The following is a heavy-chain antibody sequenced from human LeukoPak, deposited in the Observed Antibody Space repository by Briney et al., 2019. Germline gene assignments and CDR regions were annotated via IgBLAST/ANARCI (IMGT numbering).Heavy chain of an antibody. CDR2: ITAGGDRT. Sequence: PGGSLRLSCAASGFTFRSYGMSWVRQAPGKGLEWVSGITAGGDRTYYGDSVQGRFTISRDNSKNTLYLQMNSLRAEDTAVYYCARRYYYYYMDVWGKGTTVTVSS. V-gene: IGHV3-23*01. CDR3: ARRYYYYYMDV. J-gene: IGHJ6*03. CDR1: GFTFRSYG.